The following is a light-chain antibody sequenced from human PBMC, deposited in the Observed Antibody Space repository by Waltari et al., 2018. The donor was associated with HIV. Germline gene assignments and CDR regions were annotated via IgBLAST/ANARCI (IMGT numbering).Light chain of an antibody. CDR2: DKH. CDR1: SSTIGRYY. Sequence: QSVLTQPPSVSAAPGQKITISCSGSSSTIGRYYVSWSQHLPGAAPKLLIHDKHQRPPGFHDRCSGSKSGASATLDMTGLRAGDEADYYCGTWDSSLSVWVFGGETKLTVL. V-gene: IGLV1-51*01. J-gene: IGLJ3*02. CDR3: GTWDSSLSVWV.